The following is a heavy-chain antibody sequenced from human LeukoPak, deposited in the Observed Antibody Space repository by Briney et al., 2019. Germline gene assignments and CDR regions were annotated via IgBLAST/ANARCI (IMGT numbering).Heavy chain of an antibody. CDR3: ALSPGEGNWFDP. V-gene: IGHV3-23*01. CDR1: GFTFSSYA. J-gene: IGHJ5*02. CDR2: ISGSGGST. Sequence: GGSLRLSCAASGFTFSSYAMSWVRQAPGKGLEWVSAISGSGGSTYYADSVKGRFTISRDNSKNTLYLQMNSLRAEDTAVYYCALSPGEGNWFDPWGQGTLVTVSS. D-gene: IGHD2/OR15-2a*01.